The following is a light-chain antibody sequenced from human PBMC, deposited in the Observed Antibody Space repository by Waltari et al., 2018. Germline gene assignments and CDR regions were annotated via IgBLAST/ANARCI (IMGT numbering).Light chain of an antibody. V-gene: IGKV4-1*01. CDR1: QNVVYSSNNRNY. CDR2: WAS. Sequence: IVMTQSPDSLAVSLGERATINCKSSQNVVYSSNNRNYLAWYQQRPGQPPKLLIYWASTRESGVPDRFSGSGSGTDFTLTISSLQAEDVAVYYCQQYYITPFTFGPGTKVDIK. J-gene: IGKJ3*01. CDR3: QQYYITPFT.